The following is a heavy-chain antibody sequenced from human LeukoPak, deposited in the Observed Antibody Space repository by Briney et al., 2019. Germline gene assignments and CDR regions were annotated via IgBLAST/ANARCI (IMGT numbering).Heavy chain of an antibody. CDR2: IIPIFGTA. J-gene: IGHJ4*02. CDR1: GGTFSSYA. CDR3: AASIVLMVYAISGFDY. D-gene: IGHD2-8*01. Sequence: ASVKVSCKASGGTFSSYAISWVRQAPGQGLEWMGGIIPIFGTANYAQKFQGRVTITTDESTSTAYMALSSLRSEDTAVYYCAASIVLMVYAISGFDYWGQGTLVTVSS. V-gene: IGHV1-69*05.